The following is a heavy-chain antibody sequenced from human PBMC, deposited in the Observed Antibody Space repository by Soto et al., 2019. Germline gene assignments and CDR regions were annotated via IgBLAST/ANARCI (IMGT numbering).Heavy chain of an antibody. CDR2: SYYSGTA. J-gene: IGHJ5*02. D-gene: IGHD4-17*01. CDR3: ATRSGDYVGWFDP. CDR1: VGSIIGSGFH. Sequence: QLQLRESGPGLVKPSETLSLTCTVSVGSIIGSGFHWAWIRQPPGKGLEWIGSSYYSGTANYSPSLKSRLAIDVDTSKNQFSLRLSSVTAADPAVYYCATRSGDYVGWFDPWGQGTRVTVSS. V-gene: IGHV4-39*01.